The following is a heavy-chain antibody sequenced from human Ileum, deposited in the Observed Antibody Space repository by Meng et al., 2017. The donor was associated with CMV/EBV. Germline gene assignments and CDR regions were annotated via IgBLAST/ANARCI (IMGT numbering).Heavy chain of an antibody. Sequence: QVQLQAAGPGLVKTSETLSLTVYVSGGSISNYYWSWIRQPAGKGLEWIAHIYTSGTTNYNPSLKSRVTMSVDTSKNQFSLKLTSVTAADTAVYYCARNYGSGNWNFFHYWGQGTLVTVSS. D-gene: IGHD3-10*01. J-gene: IGHJ4*02. CDR1: GGSISNYY. CDR2: IYTSGTT. V-gene: IGHV4-4*07. CDR3: ARNYGSGNWNFFHY.